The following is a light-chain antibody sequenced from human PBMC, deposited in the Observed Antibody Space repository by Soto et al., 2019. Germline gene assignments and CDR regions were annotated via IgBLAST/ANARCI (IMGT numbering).Light chain of an antibody. CDR2: AAS. J-gene: IGKJ1*01. CDR1: QSISNY. V-gene: IGKV1-39*01. Sequence: DIQMTQSPSSLSASVGDRVTITCRASQSISNYLNWYRQKPGKAPKLLIYAASSLQRGVPSTFSGSGSGTEFTLIISSLHPEDFATYYCQQYNNWPPEGTFGQGTKVDIK. CDR3: QQYNNWPPEGT.